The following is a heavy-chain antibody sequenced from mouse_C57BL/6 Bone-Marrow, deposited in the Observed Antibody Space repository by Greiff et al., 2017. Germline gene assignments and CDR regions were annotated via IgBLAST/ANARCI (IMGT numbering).Heavy chain of an antibody. CDR3: ARRGGSSLFAY. V-gene: IGHV1-81*01. CDR2: IYPRSGNT. Sequence: VKVVESGAELARPGASVKLSCKASGYTFTSYGLSWVKQRTGQGLEWIGEIYPRSGNTYYNEKFKGKATLTADKSSSTAYMELRSLTSEDSAVYFCARRGGSSLFAYWGQGTLVTVSA. D-gene: IGHD1-1*01. CDR1: GYTFTSYG. J-gene: IGHJ3*01.